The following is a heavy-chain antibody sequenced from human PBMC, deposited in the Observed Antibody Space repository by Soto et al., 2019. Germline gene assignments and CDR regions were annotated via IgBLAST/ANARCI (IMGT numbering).Heavy chain of an antibody. D-gene: IGHD3-22*01. CDR3: ARRPRDRAPDF. Sequence: QVQLVQSGAEVKKPGASVKVSYEASGYTFNSYGITWVRQAPGQGLEWIGWISAYNGKTNYAQNLQGRVTMTTDTSTSTAHMELRSLIFDDTAVYFCARRPRDRAPDFWGQGTLVTVSS. J-gene: IGHJ4*02. CDR1: GYTFNSYG. CDR2: ISAYNGKT. V-gene: IGHV1-18*01.